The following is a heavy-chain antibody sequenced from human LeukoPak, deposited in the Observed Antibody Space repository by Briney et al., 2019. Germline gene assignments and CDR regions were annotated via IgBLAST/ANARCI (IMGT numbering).Heavy chain of an antibody. V-gene: IGHV4-59*01. CDR2: IYYSGST. J-gene: IGHJ5*02. CDR1: GGSISSYY. Sequence: SETLSLTCTVSGGSISSYYWSWIRKPPGKGLEWIGYIYYSGSTNYNPSLKSRVTISVDTSKIQFSLKLSSVTAADTAVYYCARVSYSYGYVGWFDPWGQGTLVTVSS. D-gene: IGHD5-18*01. CDR3: ARVSYSYGYVGWFDP.